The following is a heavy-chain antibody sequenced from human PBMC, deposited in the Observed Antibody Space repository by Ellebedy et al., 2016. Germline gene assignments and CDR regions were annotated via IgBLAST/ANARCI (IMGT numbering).Heavy chain of an antibody. Sequence: SVKVSCXASGGTFSSYAISWVRQAPGQGLEWMGGIIPIFGTANYAQKFQGRVTITADESTSTAYMELSSLRSEDTAVYYCASPSRGWPPSFDYWGQGTLVTVSS. V-gene: IGHV1-69*13. CDR2: IIPIFGTA. J-gene: IGHJ4*02. D-gene: IGHD1-26*01. CDR3: ASPSRGWPPSFDY. CDR1: GGTFSSYA.